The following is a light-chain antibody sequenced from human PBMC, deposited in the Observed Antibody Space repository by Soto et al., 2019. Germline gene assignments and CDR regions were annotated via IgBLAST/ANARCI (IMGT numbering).Light chain of an antibody. CDR2: GAS. CDR1: QSVSSN. CDR3: QQYNDWPYT. V-gene: IGKV3-15*01. Sequence: EMLMTQSPATLSVSPGERATLSCRASQSVSSNLAWYQQKPGQAPRLLISGASTRASGIPARFSGSGSGTEFTLSISSLQSEDFAVYYCQQYNDWPYTFGKGTKLEIK. J-gene: IGKJ2*01.